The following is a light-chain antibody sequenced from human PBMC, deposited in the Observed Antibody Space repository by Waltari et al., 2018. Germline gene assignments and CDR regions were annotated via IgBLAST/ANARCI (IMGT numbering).Light chain of an antibody. CDR2: EVN. CDR1: SSDVGRYNL. V-gene: IGLV2-23*02. J-gene: IGLJ3*02. CDR3: CSYAGSSTSVV. Sequence: QSVLTQPASVSGSPGQSITISCTGTSSDVGRYNLLSWYQQHPGQAPKPLIYEVNKRPSVVSNRFSGSKSGNTASLTISGLQAEDASDYYCCSYAGSSTSVVFGGGTKLTVL.